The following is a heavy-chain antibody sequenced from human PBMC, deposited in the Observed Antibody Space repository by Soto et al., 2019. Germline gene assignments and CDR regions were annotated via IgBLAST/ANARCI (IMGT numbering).Heavy chain of an antibody. CDR3: ARDLWMCDYVWGYYFAY. Sequence: SVKVSCKASGDTFSFYTINWVRQAPGLGLEWVGRINPILSMSNYAQTFQGRVTMTADKSTSTAYMELRSLRSADTAVYYCARDLWMCDYVWGYYFAYRAQGTPVPVSS. CDR2: INPILSMS. CDR1: GDTFSFYT. D-gene: IGHD3-16*01. V-gene: IGHV1-69*04. J-gene: IGHJ4*02.